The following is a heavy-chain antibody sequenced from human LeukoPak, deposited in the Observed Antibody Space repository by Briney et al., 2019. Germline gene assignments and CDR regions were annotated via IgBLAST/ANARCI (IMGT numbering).Heavy chain of an antibody. V-gene: IGHV5-51*01. D-gene: IGHD5-18*01. CDR3: ARHLRLWQNWFDP. Sequence: GESLKISCEASGYIFPNYWIGWVRQMPGKGPEWMGIIYPGDSDTRYSPSFQGQVTISADKSISTAYLQWSSLKASDTAMYYCARHLRLWQNWFDPWGQGTLVTVSS. J-gene: IGHJ5*02. CDR2: IYPGDSDT. CDR1: GYIFPNYW.